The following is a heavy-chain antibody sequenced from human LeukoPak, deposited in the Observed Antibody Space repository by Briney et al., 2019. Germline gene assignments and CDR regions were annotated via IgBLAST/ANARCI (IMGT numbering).Heavy chain of an antibody. Sequence: GGSLRLSCAASGFTFSSYSMNWVRQAPGRGLEWVSYISSSSSTIYYADSVKGRFTISRDNAKNSLYLQMNSLRAEDTAVYYCARDFYDFWSGYSYYFDYWGQGTLVTVSS. V-gene: IGHV3-48*01. J-gene: IGHJ4*02. D-gene: IGHD3-3*01. CDR1: GFTFSSYS. CDR2: ISSSSSTI. CDR3: ARDFYDFWSGYSYYFDY.